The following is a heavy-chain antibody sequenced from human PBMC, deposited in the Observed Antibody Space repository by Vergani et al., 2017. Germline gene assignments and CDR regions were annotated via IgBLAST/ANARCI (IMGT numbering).Heavy chain of an antibody. V-gene: IGHV5-10-1*01. J-gene: IGHJ6*02. Sequence: EVQLVQSGAEVKKPGESLKISCKGSGYSFTSYWIGWVRQMPGKGLEWMGRIDPSDSYTNYSPSFQGHVTISADKSISTAYLQWSSLKASDTAMYYCARQGAGGYSGYDYGMDVWGQGTTVTVSS. CDR2: IDPSDSYT. D-gene: IGHD5-12*01. CDR3: ARQGAGGYSGYDYGMDV. CDR1: GYSFTSYW.